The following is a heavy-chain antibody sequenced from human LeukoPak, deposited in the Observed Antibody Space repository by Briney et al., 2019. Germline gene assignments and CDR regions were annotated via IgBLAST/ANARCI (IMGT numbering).Heavy chain of an antibody. J-gene: IGHJ4*02. CDR1: GGTFSSYA. Sequence: ASVKVSCKASGGTFSSYAISWVRQAPGQGLEWMGGIIPVLGVSNFAQKFQGRVTITADKSTNTAHMELSSLRSEDTDVYYCARGAYYDFWSGYYCGDYWGQGTLVTVSS. D-gene: IGHD3-3*01. CDR3: ARGAYYDFWSGYYCGDY. V-gene: IGHV1-69*10. CDR2: IIPVLGVS.